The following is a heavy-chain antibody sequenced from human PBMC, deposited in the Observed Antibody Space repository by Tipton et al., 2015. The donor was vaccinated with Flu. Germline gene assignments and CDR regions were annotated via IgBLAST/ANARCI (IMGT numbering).Heavy chain of an antibody. CDR2: ISSSTNKV. CDR1: GFTFSSYF. Sequence: SLRLSCAASGFTFSSYFMTWIRQAPGKGLEWISHISSSTNKVYYADSVRDRFTISRDNAKNSLYLQMNSLRAEDTAVYFCARGGRGHDYWGPGTLVTVSS. D-gene: IGHD1-26*01. CDR3: ARGGRGHDY. J-gene: IGHJ4*02. V-gene: IGHV3-48*04.